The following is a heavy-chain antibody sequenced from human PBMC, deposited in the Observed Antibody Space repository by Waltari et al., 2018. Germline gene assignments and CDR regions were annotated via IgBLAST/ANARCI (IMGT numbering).Heavy chain of an antibody. CDR3: ARESAFSTSWYPGFDP. D-gene: IGHD2-2*01. Sequence: QVQLVQSGAEVKKPGASVKVSCKASGYTLTSYYMHWVRQAPGQGLEGGGRRNPSSGDTNYARKVQDRVTMTRDTSVNTAYMVVGRLTSDDTAVYFCARESAFSTSWYPGFDPWGQGTLVTVAS. V-gene: IGHV1-2*06. J-gene: IGHJ5*02. CDR2: RNPSSGDT. CDR1: GYTLTSYY.